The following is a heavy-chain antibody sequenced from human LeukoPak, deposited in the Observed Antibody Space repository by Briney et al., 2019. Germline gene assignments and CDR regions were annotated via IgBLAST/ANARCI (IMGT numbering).Heavy chain of an antibody. J-gene: IGHJ4*02. CDR3: ARDLGKEWELPPGDY. Sequence: ASVKVSCKASGYTFTSYGISWVRQAPGQGLEWMGWISAYNGNTNYAQKLQGRVTMTTDTSTSTAYMELRSLRSDDTAVYYCARDLGKEWELPPGDYWGQGTLVTVSS. CDR2: ISAYNGNT. CDR1: GYTFTSYG. D-gene: IGHD1-26*01. V-gene: IGHV1-18*01.